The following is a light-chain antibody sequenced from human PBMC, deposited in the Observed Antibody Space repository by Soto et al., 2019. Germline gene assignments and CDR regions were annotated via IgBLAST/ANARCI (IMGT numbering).Light chain of an antibody. CDR3: CSYAGSPRYV. V-gene: IGLV2-11*01. CDR1: SSDVGRYNY. J-gene: IGLJ1*01. Sequence: QSALTQPRSVSGSPGQSVTISCTGTSSDVGRYNYVSWYQQHPGKAPKVMIYDVSERPSGVPDRFSGSKSGNTASLTISGLQAEDEADYYCCSYAGSPRYVFGNGTKVTVL. CDR2: DVS.